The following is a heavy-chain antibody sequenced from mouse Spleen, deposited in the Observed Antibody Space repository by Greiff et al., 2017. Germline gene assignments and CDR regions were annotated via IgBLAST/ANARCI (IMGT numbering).Heavy chain of an antibody. CDR2: ISYDGSN. V-gene: IGHV3-6*01. D-gene: IGHD2-4*01. Sequence: VQLKESGPGLVKPSQSLSLTCSVTGYSITSGYYWNWIRQFPGNKLEWMGYISYDGSNNYNPSLKNRISITRDTSKNQFFLKLNSVTTEDTATYYCARDDYDGAMDYWGQGTSVTVSS. J-gene: IGHJ4*01. CDR1: GYSITSGYY. CDR3: ARDDYDGAMDY.